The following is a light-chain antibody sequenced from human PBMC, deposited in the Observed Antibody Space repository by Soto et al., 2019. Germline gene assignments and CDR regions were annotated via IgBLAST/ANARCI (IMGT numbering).Light chain of an antibody. Sequence: QSVLTQPPSASRTPGQRVTISCSGSSSNIGRNTVNWYQQVPGTAPKLLIYNNNQRPSGVPDRFSGSKSGTSASLAIIGLQSEDEAGYYCAAWDDGLNGSVFGAGTKVTVL. CDR2: NNN. CDR1: SSNIGRNT. J-gene: IGLJ1*01. V-gene: IGLV1-44*01. CDR3: AAWDDGLNGSV.